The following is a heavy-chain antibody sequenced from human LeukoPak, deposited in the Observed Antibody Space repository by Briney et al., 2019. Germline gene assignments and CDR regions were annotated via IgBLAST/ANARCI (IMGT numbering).Heavy chain of an antibody. D-gene: IGHD2-15*01. J-gene: IGHJ4*02. Sequence: PGGSLRLSCAASGFTFSGFWMSWIRQAPGKGLEWVANIKQDGSDKYYVDSVKGRFIISRDNAKNSLYLQMNSLRAEDTAVYYCARGGGNFDSWGQETLVTVSS. V-gene: IGHV3-7*01. CDR3: ARGGGNFDS. CDR2: IKQDGSDK. CDR1: GFTFSGFW.